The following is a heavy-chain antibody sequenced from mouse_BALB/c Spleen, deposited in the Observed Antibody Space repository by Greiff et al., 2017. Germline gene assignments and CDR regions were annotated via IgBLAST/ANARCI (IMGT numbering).Heavy chain of an antibody. CDR2: INPYNDGT. D-gene: IGHD1-1*01. V-gene: IGHV1-14*01. CDR3: ARHETVVAYYAMDY. Sequence: EVQLVESGPELVKPGASVKMSCKASGYTFTSYVMHWVKQKPGQGLEWIGYINPYNDGTKYNEKFKDKATLTADKSSSTVYMELSRLTSEDSAVYFCARHETVVAYYAMDYWGQGTSVTVSS. J-gene: IGHJ4*01. CDR1: GYTFTSYV.